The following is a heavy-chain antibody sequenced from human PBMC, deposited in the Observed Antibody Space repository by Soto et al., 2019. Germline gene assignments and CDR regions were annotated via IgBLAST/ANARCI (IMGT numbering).Heavy chain of an antibody. CDR3: ARGRVTMVRGVIIRWFDP. V-gene: IGHV4-61*01. J-gene: IGHJ5*02. Sequence: QVQLQESGPGLVKPSETLSLTCTVSGGSVSSGSYYWSWIRQPPGKGLEWIGYIYYSGSTNYNPHPKSRVTISVDTAKNRFSLKLSSVTAADTAVSYCARGRVTMVRGVIIRWFDPWGQGTLVTVSS. CDR2: IYYSGST. CDR1: GGSVSSGSYY. D-gene: IGHD3-10*01.